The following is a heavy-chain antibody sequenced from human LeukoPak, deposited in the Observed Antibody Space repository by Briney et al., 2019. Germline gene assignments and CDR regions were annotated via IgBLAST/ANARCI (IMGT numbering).Heavy chain of an antibody. V-gene: IGHV4-39*07. CDR3: ARESADDYGDYGGAFDI. CDR2: IYHSGST. CDR1: GGSISSSSYY. Sequence: SETLSLTCTVSGGSISSSSYYWGWIRQPPGKGLEWIGSIYHSGSTYYNPSLKSRVTISVDTSKNQFSLKLSSVTAADTAVYYCARESADDYGDYGGAFDIWGQGTMVTVSS. J-gene: IGHJ3*02. D-gene: IGHD4-17*01.